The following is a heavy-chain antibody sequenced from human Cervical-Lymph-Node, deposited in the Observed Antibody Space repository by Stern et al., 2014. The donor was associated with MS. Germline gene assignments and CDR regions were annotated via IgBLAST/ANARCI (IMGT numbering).Heavy chain of an antibody. Sequence: QVQLQESGPGLVKPSETLSLTCTVSGGSISGYYWSWIRQPPGKGLEWIGHINYSGSTNYNPSLKSPVTISVDTPKNQFSLKMTSVTAADTAVYHCARRGDWNHPPDHWGQGTLVTVSS. D-gene: IGHD1-1*01. CDR3: ARRGDWNHPPDH. V-gene: IGHV4-59*08. CDR1: GGSISGYY. CDR2: INYSGST. J-gene: IGHJ4*02.